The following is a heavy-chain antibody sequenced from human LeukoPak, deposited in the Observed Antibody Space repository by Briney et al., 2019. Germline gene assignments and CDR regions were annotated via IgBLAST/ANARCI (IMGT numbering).Heavy chain of an antibody. CDR1: GGSISSYY. CDR3: ARGGYSYGPIVY. J-gene: IGHJ4*02. D-gene: IGHD5-18*01. Sequence: SETLSLTCTVSGGSISSYYWSWIRQPAGKGLEWIGRIYTSGSTNYNPSLKSRVTVSVDTSKNQFSLKLSSVTAADTAVYYCARGGYSYGPIVYWGQGTLVTVSS. CDR2: IYTSGST. V-gene: IGHV4-4*07.